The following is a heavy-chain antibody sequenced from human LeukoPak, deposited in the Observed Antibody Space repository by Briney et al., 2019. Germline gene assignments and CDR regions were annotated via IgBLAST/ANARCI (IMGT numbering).Heavy chain of an antibody. CDR3: AKDPNPMFRGVEQDY. CDR2: ISNSDYST. J-gene: IGHJ4*02. CDR1: GGSISSYY. Sequence: ETLSLTCTVSGGSISSYYWSWIRQPPGKGLEWVSTISNSDYSTYYADSVKGRFTISRANSENTLYLQMNNLRAEDTAVYYCAKDPNPMFRGVEQDYWGQGTLVTVSS. V-gene: IGHV3-23*01. D-gene: IGHD3-10*01.